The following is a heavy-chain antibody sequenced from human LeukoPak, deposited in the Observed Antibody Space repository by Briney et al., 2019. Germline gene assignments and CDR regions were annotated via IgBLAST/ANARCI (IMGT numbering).Heavy chain of an antibody. D-gene: IGHD1-26*01. CDR1: GFTFSSYE. J-gene: IGHJ4*02. V-gene: IGHV3-48*03. CDR3: ATFSVGATTYFFDY. Sequence: GGSLRLPCAASGFTFSSYEMNWVRQAPGKGLEWVSYISSSGSAIYYADSVKGRFTISRDNAKNSVFLQMNSLRAEDTAVYYCATFSVGATTYFFDYWGQGTLVTVSS. CDR2: ISSSGSAI.